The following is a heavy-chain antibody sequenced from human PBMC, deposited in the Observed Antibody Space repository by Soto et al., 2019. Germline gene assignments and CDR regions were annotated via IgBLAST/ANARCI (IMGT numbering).Heavy chain of an antibody. V-gene: IGHV1-3*01. J-gene: IGHJ5*02. CDR2: INAGNGST. Sequence: ASVKVSCKASGYTFTSYAMHWVRQAPGQRLEWMGWINAGNGSTKYSQKFQGRVTITRDTSASTAYMELSSLRSEDTAVYYCARGSLDFDPWGQGTLVTVSS. CDR3: ARGSLDFDP. D-gene: IGHD2-15*01. CDR1: GYTFTSYA.